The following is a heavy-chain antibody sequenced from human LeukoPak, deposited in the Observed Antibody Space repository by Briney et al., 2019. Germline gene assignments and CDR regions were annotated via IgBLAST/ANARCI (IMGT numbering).Heavy chain of an antibody. D-gene: IGHD3-22*01. J-gene: IGHJ4*02. CDR1: GLPFSSYC. Sequence: GGSLRLSCAASGLPFSSYCMNWLRQAPGKGLEWVSSISSSSSYIYYAYSLQGRFSISRDNTKNSLYLQMNSLRAEDTAVYYWASDSSGYYWGQGTLVTVSS. V-gene: IGHV3-21*01. CDR3: ASDSSGYY. CDR2: ISSSSSYI.